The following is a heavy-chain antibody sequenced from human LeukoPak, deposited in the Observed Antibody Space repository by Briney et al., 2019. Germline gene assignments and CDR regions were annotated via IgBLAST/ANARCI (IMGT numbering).Heavy chain of an antibody. J-gene: IGHJ6*02. D-gene: IGHD6-19*01. Sequence: KPSETLSLTCSVSGDPISSYYWSWIRQPPGKGLEWIGYIYYSGSTNYNPSLKSRVTISVDTSKNQFSLKLSSVTAADTAVYYCARDDRIAVAGSNYYYYYGMDVWGQGTTVTVSS. CDR3: ARDDRIAVAGSNYYYYYGMDV. V-gene: IGHV4-59*01. CDR2: IYYSGST. CDR1: GDPISSYY.